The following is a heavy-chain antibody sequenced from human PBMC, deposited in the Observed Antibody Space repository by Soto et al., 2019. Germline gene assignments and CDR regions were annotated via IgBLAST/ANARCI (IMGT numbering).Heavy chain of an antibody. Sequence: PGESLKISCKGSGYSFTSYWIGWVRQMPGKGLEWRGIIYPGDSDTRYSPSFQGQVTISADKSISAVYLQWSSLKASDTAMYYCAGGGVRGVIARTRDYYGMDVWGQGTTVTVSS. D-gene: IGHD3-10*01. J-gene: IGHJ6*02. CDR2: IYPGDSDT. CDR3: AGGGVRGVIARTRDYYGMDV. CDR1: GYSFTSYW. V-gene: IGHV5-51*01.